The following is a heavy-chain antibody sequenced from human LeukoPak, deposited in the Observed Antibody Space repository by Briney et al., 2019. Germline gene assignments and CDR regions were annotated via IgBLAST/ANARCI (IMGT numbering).Heavy chain of an antibody. CDR1: GYTFTSYH. CDR3: GRVTRDSSGYYSIYYYYGMDV. J-gene: IGHJ6*02. D-gene: IGHD3-22*01. Sequence: ASVKVSCKASGYTFTSYHMHWVRQAPGQGLEWMGIINPSGGSTSYAQKFQGRVTMTRDTSTSTVYMGLSSLRSEDTAVYYCGRVTRDSSGYYSIYYYYGMDVWGQGTTVTVSS. V-gene: IGHV1-46*01. CDR2: INPSGGST.